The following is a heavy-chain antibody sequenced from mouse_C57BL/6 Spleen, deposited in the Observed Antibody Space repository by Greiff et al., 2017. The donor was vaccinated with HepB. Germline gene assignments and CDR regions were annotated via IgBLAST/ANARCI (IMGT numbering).Heavy chain of an antibody. J-gene: IGHJ1*03. CDR1: GYAFSSYW. D-gene: IGHD1-1*01. CDR3: ARSITTVVSPGYWYCDV. V-gene: IGHV1-80*01. CDR2: IYPGDGDT. Sequence: QVQLQQSGAELVKPGASVKISCKASGYAFSSYWMNWVKQRPGKGLEWIGQIYPGDGDTNYNGKFKGKATLTADKSSSTAYMQLSSLTSEDSAVYFCARSITTVVSPGYWYCDVWGTGTTVTVSS.